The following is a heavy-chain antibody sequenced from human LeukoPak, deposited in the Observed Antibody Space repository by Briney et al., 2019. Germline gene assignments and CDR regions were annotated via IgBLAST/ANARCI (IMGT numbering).Heavy chain of an antibody. V-gene: IGHV4-34*01. Sequence: SETLSPTCAVYGGSFSGYYWSWIRQPPGKGLEWIGEINHSGSTNYNPSLKSRVTISVDTSKSQFSLKLSSVTAADTAVYYCAGSFYPEMATKVGNWFDPWGQGTLVTVSS. J-gene: IGHJ5*02. D-gene: IGHD5-24*01. CDR2: INHSGST. CDR3: AGSFYPEMATKVGNWFDP. CDR1: GGSFSGYY.